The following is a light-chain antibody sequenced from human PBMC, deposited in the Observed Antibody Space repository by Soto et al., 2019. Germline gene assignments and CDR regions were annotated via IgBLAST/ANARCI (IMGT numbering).Light chain of an antibody. CDR3: LSAEGSSLNVV. Sequence: QSALTQPASVSGSPGQSITISCTGTSSDVGGYNLVSWYQQHPGKAPGLMISAVSKRRLRVSHRFSGSKSGNTACLTISGLQAEDEVDYYCLSAEGSSLNVVFGGGTKLTVL. V-gene: IGLV2-23*02. CDR1: SSDVGGYNL. CDR2: AVS. J-gene: IGLJ2*01.